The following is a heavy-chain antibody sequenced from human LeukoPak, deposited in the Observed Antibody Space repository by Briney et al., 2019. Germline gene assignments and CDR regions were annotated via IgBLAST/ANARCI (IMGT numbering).Heavy chain of an antibody. J-gene: IGHJ3*02. Sequence: SETLSLTCTVSGGSISSYYWSWIRQPPGKGLEWIGYIYYSGSTNYYPSLKSRVTISVDTSKNQFSLKLSSVTAADTAVYYCARERSINYYDSSGYPSDAFDIWGQGTMVTVSS. CDR2: IYYSGST. V-gene: IGHV4-59*01. CDR3: ARERSINYYDSSGYPSDAFDI. D-gene: IGHD3-22*01. CDR1: GGSISSYY.